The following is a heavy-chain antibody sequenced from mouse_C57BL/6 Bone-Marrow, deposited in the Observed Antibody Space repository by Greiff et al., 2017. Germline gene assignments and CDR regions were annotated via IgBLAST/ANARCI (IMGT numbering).Heavy chain of an antibody. J-gene: IGHJ4*01. CDR1: EYEFPSPD. D-gene: IGHD2-4*01. CDR3: ARKIYYDYDTAMDY. Sequence: VHLVESGGGLVQPGESLKLSCESNEYEFPSPDMSWVRKTPEKRLELVAAINSDGGSTSYPDTMERRFIISRDNTKKTLYLQMSSLRSEDTALYYCARKIYYDYDTAMDYWGQGTSVTVAS. V-gene: IGHV5-2*01. CDR2: INSDGGST.